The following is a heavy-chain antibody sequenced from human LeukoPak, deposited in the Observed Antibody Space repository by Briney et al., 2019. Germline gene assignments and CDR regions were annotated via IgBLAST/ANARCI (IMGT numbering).Heavy chain of an antibody. D-gene: IGHD3-16*01. J-gene: IGHJ4*02. CDR2: INSDSSLM. CDR3: IRDLFDDYSLDY. V-gene: IGHV3-21*01. Sequence: GGSLRLSCAASGFTFSSYSRNWVRQAPGKGLGWVSSINSDSSLMYYAESVKGRFTISRENARNSLYLQMNSLRAEDTAVYYCIRDLFDDYSLDYWGQGALVTVSS. CDR1: GFTFSSYS.